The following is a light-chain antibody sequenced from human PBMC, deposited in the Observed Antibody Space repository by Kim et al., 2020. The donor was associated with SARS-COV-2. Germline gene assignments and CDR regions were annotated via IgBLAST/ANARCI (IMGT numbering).Light chain of an antibody. Sequence: IVMTQSPATLSVSPGERATLSCRASENVNTFLAWYQQKPGQPPTLLIYGASTRATGIPARFSGSGSGTEFTVTITNLQSEDVAVYYCQQHRNWPLTFGGGTKVDIK. CDR1: ENVNTF. CDR3: QQHRNWPLT. CDR2: GAS. V-gene: IGKV3-15*01. J-gene: IGKJ4*01.